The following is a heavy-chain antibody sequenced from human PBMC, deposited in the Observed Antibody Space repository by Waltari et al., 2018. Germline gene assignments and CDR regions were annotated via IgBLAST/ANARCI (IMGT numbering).Heavy chain of an antibody. CDR1: GYSISSGYY. V-gene: IGHV4-38-2*01. CDR2: IYHTGST. CDR3: AAEKARYGLDV. Sequence: QLQESGPGLVKPSETLSLTCGVAGYSISSGYYWAWVRQSPGKGLEWIGSIYHTGSTSYKPPLRSRVTISVDTSKNLFSLRLSPVTAADTAVYYCAAEKARYGLDVWGQGTTVTVSS. J-gene: IGHJ6*02.